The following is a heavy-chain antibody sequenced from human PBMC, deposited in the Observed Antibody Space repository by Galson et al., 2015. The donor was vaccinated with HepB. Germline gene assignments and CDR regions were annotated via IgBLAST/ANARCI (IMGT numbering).Heavy chain of an antibody. D-gene: IGHD3-22*01. CDR1: GDSVSSNSAA. V-gene: IGHV6-1*01. CDR3: AREETIKITMIVVVNYGMDV. CDR2: TYYRSKWYN. J-gene: IGHJ6*02. Sequence: CAISGDSVSSNSAAWNWIRQSPSRGLEWLGRTYYRSKWYNDYAVSVKSRITINPDTSKNQFSLQLNSVTPEDTAVYYCAREETIKITMIVVVNYGMDVWGQGTTVTVSS.